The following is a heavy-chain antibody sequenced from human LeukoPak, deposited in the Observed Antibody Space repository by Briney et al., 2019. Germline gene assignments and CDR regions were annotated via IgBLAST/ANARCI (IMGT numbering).Heavy chain of an antibody. J-gene: IGHJ6*02. CDR2: ISYDGSNK. V-gene: IGHV3-30-3*01. Sequence: PVRSLRLSCAASGFTFSSYAMHWVRQAPGKGLEWVAVISYDGSNKYYADSVKGRFTISRDNSKNTLYLQMNSLRAEDTAVYYCARNDYGDYHPYYGMDVWGQGTTVTVSS. CDR3: ARNDYGDYHPYYGMDV. CDR1: GFTFSSYA. D-gene: IGHD4-17*01.